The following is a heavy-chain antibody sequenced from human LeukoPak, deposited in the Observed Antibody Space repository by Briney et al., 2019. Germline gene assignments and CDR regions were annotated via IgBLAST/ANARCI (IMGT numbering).Heavy chain of an antibody. J-gene: IGHJ4*02. CDR2: IKPNSGGT. V-gene: IGHV1-2*04. D-gene: IGHD3-16*02. CDR1: GYTFTRYD. CDR3: ARGGAVYDYVWGSYRLFDY. Sequence: ASVKVSCKASGYTFTRYDMHWVRQAPGQGREGRGGIKPNSGGTNYAQKFQGWVTMPSDTSISTAYMELSRLRSDDTAVYYCARGGAVYDYVWGSYRLFDYWGQGTLVTVSS.